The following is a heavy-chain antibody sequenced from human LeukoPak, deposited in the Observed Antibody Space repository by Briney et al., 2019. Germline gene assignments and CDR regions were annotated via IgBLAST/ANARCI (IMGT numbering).Heavy chain of an antibody. CDR2: INSDGRST. D-gene: IGHD3-3*01. CDR3: ARDAFGVDKSPF. CDR1: GFTFSNYW. J-gene: IGHJ4*02. Sequence: GGSPRLSCAASGFTFSNYWMHWVRQAPGKGLVWVSRINSDGRSTNYADSVKGRFTISRDNAKNTLYLQMNSLRAEDTAVYYCARDAFGVDKSPFWGQGTLVTVSS. V-gene: IGHV3-74*01.